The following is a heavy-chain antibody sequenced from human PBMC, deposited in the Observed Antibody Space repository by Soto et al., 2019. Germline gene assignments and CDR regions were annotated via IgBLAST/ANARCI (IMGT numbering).Heavy chain of an antibody. CDR2: IYYSGST. J-gene: IGHJ5*02. D-gene: IGHD2-15*01. V-gene: IGHV4-31*03. Sequence: QVQLQESGPGLVKPSQTLSLTCTVSGGSISSGGYYWSWIRQHPGKGLEWIGYIYYSGSTYYNPSLKLRVTISVDTSKNQFSLKLSSVTAADTAVYYCAREEIVSYHGGWFDPWGQGTLVTVSS. CDR1: GGSISSGGYY. CDR3: AREEIVSYHGGWFDP.